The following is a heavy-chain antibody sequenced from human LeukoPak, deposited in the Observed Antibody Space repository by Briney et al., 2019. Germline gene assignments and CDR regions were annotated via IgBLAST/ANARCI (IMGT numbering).Heavy chain of an antibody. D-gene: IGHD3-22*01. V-gene: IGHV3-21*01. CDR2: ISSSSSYI. CDR1: GFTFSSYS. CDR3: AKDGYYDSSGYY. J-gene: IGHJ4*02. Sequence: PGGSLRLSCAASGFTFSSYSMNWVRQAPGKGLEWVSSISSSSSYIYYADSVKGRFTISRDNAKNSLYPQMNSLRAEDTAVYYCAKDGYYDSSGYYWGQGTLVTVSS.